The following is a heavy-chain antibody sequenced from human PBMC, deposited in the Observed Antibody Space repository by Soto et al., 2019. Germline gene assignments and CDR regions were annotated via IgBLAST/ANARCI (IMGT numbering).Heavy chain of an antibody. Sequence: QVQLLQSGAEVKKPGSSVRVSCEASGGTFRTYAISWVRQAPGQGLEWMGEIIPIFGKVNYAQKFQGRVTITADEFTTSGYMDLRSLTSEDTAVYYCAKGAVAGTPTSYDYYGMDVWGQGTTVTVS. CDR3: AKGAVAGTPTSYDYYGMDV. V-gene: IGHV1-69*12. J-gene: IGHJ6*02. D-gene: IGHD6-19*01. CDR2: IIPIFGKV. CDR1: GGTFRTYA.